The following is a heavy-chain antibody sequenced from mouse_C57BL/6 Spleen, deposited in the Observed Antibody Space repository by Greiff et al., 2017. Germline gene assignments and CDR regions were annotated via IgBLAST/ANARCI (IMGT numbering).Heavy chain of an antibody. D-gene: IGHD2-4*01. Sequence: VQLKESGPGLVKPSPSLSLTCSASGYSFTSCYYWNWIRQFPGNKLEWVGYIRYDGSNNYNPSLKNRVSITRDTSKNQFFLKLNSVTTEDTATCESARGYDNGESDCDYWGQGTTLTVSS. J-gene: IGHJ2*01. CDR3: ARGYDNGESDCDY. CDR1: GYSFTSCYY. CDR2: IRYDGSN. V-gene: IGHV3-6*01.